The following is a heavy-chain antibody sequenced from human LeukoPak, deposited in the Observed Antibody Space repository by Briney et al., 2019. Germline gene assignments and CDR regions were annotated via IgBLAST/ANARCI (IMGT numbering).Heavy chain of an antibody. Sequence: ASVKVSCKVSGYTLTELSMYWVRQAPGKGLEWMGNFDPEDGERIYAQKFQGRVTMTEDTSTDIAYMELSSLRSDDTAVYYCARDSVAGGLSDWGQGTLVTVSS. V-gene: IGHV1-24*01. CDR2: FDPEDGER. D-gene: IGHD6-13*01. CDR3: ARDSVAGGLSD. CDR1: GYTLTELS. J-gene: IGHJ4*02.